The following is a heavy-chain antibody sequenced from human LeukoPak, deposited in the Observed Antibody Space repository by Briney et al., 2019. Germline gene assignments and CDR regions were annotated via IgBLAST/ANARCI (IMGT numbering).Heavy chain of an antibody. CDR3: ARTGGSGSYYPSDY. D-gene: IGHD3-10*01. J-gene: IGHJ4*02. CDR2: IYYSGST. CDR1: GGSISSGAYS. Sequence: SETLSLTCAVSGGSISSGAYSWNWIRQPPGKGLEWIGYIYYSGSTNYNPSLKSRVTISVDTSKNQFSLKLSSVTAADTAVYYCARTGGSGSYYPSDYWGQGTLVTVSS. V-gene: IGHV4-61*08.